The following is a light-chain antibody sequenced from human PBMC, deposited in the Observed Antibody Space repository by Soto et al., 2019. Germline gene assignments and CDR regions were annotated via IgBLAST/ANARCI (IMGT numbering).Light chain of an antibody. V-gene: IGLV2-14*03. J-gene: IGLJ3*02. CDR3: SSYTSSSTWV. Sequence: QSVLTQPASVSGSPGQSITLSCTGTSCDVGDCNYVSWYQHHPGKAPXLMIYDVSNRPSGVSNRFSGSKSGNTAXLTISGLQAEDEADYYCSSYTSSSTWVFGGGTKLTVL. CDR1: SCDVGDCNY. CDR2: DVS.